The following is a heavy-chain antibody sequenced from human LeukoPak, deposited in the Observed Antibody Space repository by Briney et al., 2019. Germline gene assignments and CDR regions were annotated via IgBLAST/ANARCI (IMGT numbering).Heavy chain of an antibody. D-gene: IGHD2-2*01. V-gene: IGHV1-2*02. CDR2: INPNSGGT. J-gene: IGHJ4*02. CDR3: ARAKQDLLCFDN. Sequence: ASVKVSCKASGYTFTDYYMHWVRQAPGQGLEWMGWINPNSGGTDYAQKFQGRVTMTRDTSISTVYMEVSRLRSDDTAIYYCARAKQDLLCFDNWGQGTLVTVSS. CDR1: GYTFTDYY.